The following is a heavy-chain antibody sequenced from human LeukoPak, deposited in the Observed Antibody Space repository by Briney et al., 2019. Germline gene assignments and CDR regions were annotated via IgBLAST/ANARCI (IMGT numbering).Heavy chain of an antibody. CDR2: IYTSGNT. D-gene: IGHD5/OR15-5a*01. CDR3: ARLVSRLLFDY. Sequence: PSETLSLTCTFSAGSINNYYWSWIRQPAGKGLEWIGRIYTSGNTNYNPSPKSRVTMSVDTSKNQFSLKLSSVTAADTAVYYCARLVSRLLFDYCGQGTLVTVSS. J-gene: IGHJ4*02. CDR1: AGSINNYY. V-gene: IGHV4-4*07.